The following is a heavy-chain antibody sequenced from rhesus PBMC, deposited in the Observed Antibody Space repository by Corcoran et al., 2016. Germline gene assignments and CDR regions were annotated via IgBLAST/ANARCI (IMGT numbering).Heavy chain of an antibody. CDR3: ARVRYNIWTGITGYFEF. D-gene: IGHD3-3*01. CDR2: IGGSSGST. V-gene: IGHV4-127*01. Sequence: QVQLQESGPGLVKPSETLSVTCAVPGYSISSGYGWSWIRKPPGKGLEGMGYIGGSSGSTNNNPTLMSQITLIQATSKTQFALKLSFVTAADTAVYNCARVRYNIWTGITGYFEFWGQGALITVSS. CDR1: GYSISSGYG. J-gene: IGHJ1*01.